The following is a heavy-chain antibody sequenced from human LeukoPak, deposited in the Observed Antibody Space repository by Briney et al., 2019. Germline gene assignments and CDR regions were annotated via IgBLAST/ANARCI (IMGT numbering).Heavy chain of an antibody. CDR2: IYSGGST. D-gene: IGHD3-10*01. V-gene: IGHV3-66*01. Sequence: GGSLRLSCAASGFTFDDYGMSWVRQAPGKGLEWVSVIYSGGSTYYADSVKGRFTISRDNSKNTLYLQMNSLRAEDTAVYYCATGRITMVRGVIIKKAHWFDPWGQGTLVTVSS. CDR1: GFTFDDYG. CDR3: ATGRITMVRGVIIKKAHWFDP. J-gene: IGHJ5*02.